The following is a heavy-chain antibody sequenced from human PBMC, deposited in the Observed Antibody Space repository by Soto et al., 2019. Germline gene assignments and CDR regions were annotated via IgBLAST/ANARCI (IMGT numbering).Heavy chain of an antibody. CDR1: GFSLSTSGVG. D-gene: IGHD3-22*01. V-gene: IGHV2-5*02. CDR3: AHRRYYYDSSGYCEH. CDR2: IYWDDDK. J-gene: IGHJ1*01. Sequence: QITLKESGPTLVKPTQTLTLTCTFSGFSLSTSGVGVGWIRQPPGKALEWLALIYWDDDKRYSPSLKSRLNITKDTAKNQVVRTKNHRDPVDTATYYCAHRRYYYDSSGYCEHWGQGTLVTVSS.